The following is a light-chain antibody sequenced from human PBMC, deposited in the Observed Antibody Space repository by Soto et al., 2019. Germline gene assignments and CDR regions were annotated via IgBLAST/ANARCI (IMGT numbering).Light chain of an antibody. CDR1: QSISSW. CDR2: KAS. V-gene: IGKV1-5*03. CDR3: QQYNSDSQT. J-gene: IGKJ1*01. Sequence: DIQMTQSPSTLSASVGDRVTITCRASQSISSWLAWYQQKPGKAPKLLNYKASTLESGVPSRFSGSGSGTEFTLTISSLQPDDFATYYCQQYNSDSQTFGQGTKVEIK.